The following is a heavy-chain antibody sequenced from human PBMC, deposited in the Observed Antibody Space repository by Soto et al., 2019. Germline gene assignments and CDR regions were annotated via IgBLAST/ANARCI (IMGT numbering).Heavy chain of an antibody. V-gene: IGHV4-34*01. Sequence: SEILSLTCAVYGGSFSGYSWSWIRQPPGKGLEWIGEINHSGSTNYNPSLKSRVTISVDTSKNQFSLKLSSVTAADTAVYYCARGTLRYYGSARFQRLHWFDPWGQGALVTVS. J-gene: IGHJ5*02. CDR1: GGSFSGYS. D-gene: IGHD3-10*01. CDR2: INHSGST. CDR3: ARGTLRYYGSARFQRLHWFDP.